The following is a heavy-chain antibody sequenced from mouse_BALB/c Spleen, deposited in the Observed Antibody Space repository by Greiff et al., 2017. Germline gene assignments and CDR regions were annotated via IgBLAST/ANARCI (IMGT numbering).Heavy chain of an antibody. J-gene: IGHJ4*01. CDR1: GYSFTSYW. V-gene: IGHV1S126*01. CDR3: ARVTDYGSRRGDAMDY. D-gene: IGHD1-1*01. Sequence: VQLQQSGPQLVRPGASVKISCKASGYSFTSYWMHWVKQRPGQGLEWIGMIDPSDSETRLNQKFKDKATLTVDKSSSTAYMPLSSPTSEDSAVYYCARVTDYGSRRGDAMDYWGQGTSVTVSS. CDR2: IDPSDSET.